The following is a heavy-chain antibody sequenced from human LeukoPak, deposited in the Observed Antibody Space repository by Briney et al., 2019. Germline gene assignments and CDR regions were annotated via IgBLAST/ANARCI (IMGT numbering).Heavy chain of an antibody. CDR1: GFTFSSYW. Sequence: GGSLRLPCAASGFTFSSYWMHWVRHAPGKGLVWVSAISGSGGSTYYADSVKGRFTISRDNSKNTLYLQMNSLRAEDTAVYYCAKLAGLSPASYFDYWGQGTLVTVSS. D-gene: IGHD1-14*01. CDR2: ISGSGGST. CDR3: AKLAGLSPASYFDY. V-gene: IGHV3-23*01. J-gene: IGHJ4*02.